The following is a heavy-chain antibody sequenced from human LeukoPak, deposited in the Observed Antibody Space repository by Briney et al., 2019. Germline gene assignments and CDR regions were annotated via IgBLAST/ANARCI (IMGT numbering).Heavy chain of an antibody. V-gene: IGHV3-11*04. CDR2: ISSSGSTI. D-gene: IGHD6-13*01. CDR1: GFTFSDYY. J-gene: IGHJ4*02. Sequence: GGSLRLSCAASGFTFSDYYMSWIRQAPGKGLEWVSYISSSGSTIYYADSVKGRFTISRDNAKNSLYLQMNSLRAEDTAVYYCAKHPGIAAAGQFGMYYFDYWGQGTLVTVSS. CDR3: AKHPGIAAAGQFGMYYFDY.